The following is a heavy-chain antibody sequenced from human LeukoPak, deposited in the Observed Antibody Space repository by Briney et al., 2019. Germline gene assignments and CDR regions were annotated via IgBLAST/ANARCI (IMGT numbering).Heavy chain of an antibody. J-gene: IGHJ3*02. Sequence: GEALKISCTGLFSNHWIGWVRQMPGKGLEWMGIIYLGDSDTRYSPSFQGQVTISADKSIKTAYLQWSSLKASDTAMFYCARLAGSEGTAIRAYGFDIWGQGTMVTVSS. CDR1: FSNHW. D-gene: IGHD2-21*02. CDR3: ARLAGSEGTAIRAYGFDI. V-gene: IGHV5-51*01. CDR2: IYLGDSDT.